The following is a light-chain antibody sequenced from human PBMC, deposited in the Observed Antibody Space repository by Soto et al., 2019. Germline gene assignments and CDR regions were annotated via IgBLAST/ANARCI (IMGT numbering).Light chain of an antibody. CDR3: QHYNRDSEA. CDR2: KAS. V-gene: IGKV1-5*03. J-gene: IGKJ1*01. CDR1: QTISSW. Sequence: DIQMTQSPSTLSGSVGDRVTITCRASQTISSWLAWYQQKPGKAPKLLIYKASTLKSGVPSRFSGRVSGTEFTLTVSRLQPDDYADYYCQHYNRDSEAFRQGTKVELE.